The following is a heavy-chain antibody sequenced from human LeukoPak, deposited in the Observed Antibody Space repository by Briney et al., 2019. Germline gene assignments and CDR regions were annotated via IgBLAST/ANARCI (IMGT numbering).Heavy chain of an antibody. Sequence: EASVTVSCKASGYIFTGYYMHWVRQAPGQGLEWMGWINPNSGGTNYAQKFQGRVTMTRDTSINTAYMELSRLRSDDTAVYYCARDLVRGVSYYFDYWGQGTLVTVSS. CDR3: ARDLVRGVSYYFDY. V-gene: IGHV1-2*02. J-gene: IGHJ4*02. CDR1: GYIFTGYY. D-gene: IGHD3-10*01. CDR2: INPNSGGT.